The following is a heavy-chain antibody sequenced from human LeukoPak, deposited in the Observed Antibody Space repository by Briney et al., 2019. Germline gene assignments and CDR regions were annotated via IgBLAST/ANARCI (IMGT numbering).Heavy chain of an antibody. J-gene: IGHJ4*02. V-gene: IGHV3-66*01. CDR1: GFTVSSNY. D-gene: IGHD3-10*01. CDR2: IHSGGST. CDR3: ARWARADSDY. Sequence: GGSLRLSCAASGFTVSSNYMSWVRQAPGKGLEWVSVIHSGGSTYYADSVKGRFTISRDNSKNTLYLQMNSLRAEDTAVYYCARWARADSDYWGQGTLVTVSS.